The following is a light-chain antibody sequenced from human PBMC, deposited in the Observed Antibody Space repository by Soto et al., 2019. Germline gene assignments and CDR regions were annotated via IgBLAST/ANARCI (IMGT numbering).Light chain of an antibody. Sequence: EIVLTQSPGTLSLSLGERATLSCRASQSINNRYLAWYQQKPGQAPRLLIYGASSRATGIPDRFIGSGSGTDFTLTISRLEPEDFAVYYCQQFGSSPGFTFGPGTKVDIK. CDR3: QQFGSSPGFT. J-gene: IGKJ3*01. V-gene: IGKV3-20*01. CDR2: GAS. CDR1: QSINNRY.